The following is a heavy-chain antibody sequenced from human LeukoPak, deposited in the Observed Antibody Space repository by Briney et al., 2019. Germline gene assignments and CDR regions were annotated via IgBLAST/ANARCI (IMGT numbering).Heavy chain of an antibody. V-gene: IGHV4-59*01. J-gene: IGHJ4*02. CDR1: GGSISSYY. CDR3: ARAETTMVDS. Sequence: SETLSLTCTVSGGSISSYYWSWIRQPPGKGLEWIGYIYYSGSTNYNPSLKSRVTISVDTSKNQFSLKLSSVTAADTAVYYCARAETTMVDSWGQGALVTVSS. CDR2: IYYSGST. D-gene: IGHD5-18*01.